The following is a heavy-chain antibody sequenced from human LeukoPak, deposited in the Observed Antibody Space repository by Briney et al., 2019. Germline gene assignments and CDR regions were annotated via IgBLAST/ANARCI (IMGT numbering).Heavy chain of an antibody. CDR2: ISGSGGST. CDR3: ALIKRGSIAFDI. CDR1: GFTFSSYA. Sequence: GGSLRLSYAASGFTFSSYAVSWVRQARGKGVEWVSAISGSGGSTYYADSVKGRFTISRDNSKNTLYLQMNSLRAEDTAVYYCALIKRGSIAFDIGGQGTRVTVSS. J-gene: IGHJ3*02. D-gene: IGHD2-8*01. V-gene: IGHV3-23*01.